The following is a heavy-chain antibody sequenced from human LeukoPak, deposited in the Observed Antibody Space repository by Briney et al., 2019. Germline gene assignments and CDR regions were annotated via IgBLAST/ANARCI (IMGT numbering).Heavy chain of an antibody. CDR2: IKHSGST. CDR1: GGSFSGYY. V-gene: IGHV4-34*01. Sequence: PSETLSLTCAVYGGSFSGYYWSWIRQPPGKGLEWLGEIKHSGSTNYNPSLKSRVTISVDTSKNQFSLKLSSVTAADTAVYYCARGRIITMVRGSLGIYFDYWGQGTLVTVSS. D-gene: IGHD3-10*01. CDR3: ARGRIITMVRGSLGIYFDY. J-gene: IGHJ4*02.